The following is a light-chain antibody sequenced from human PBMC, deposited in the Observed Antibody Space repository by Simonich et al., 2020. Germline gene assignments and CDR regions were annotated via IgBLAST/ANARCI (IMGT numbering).Light chain of an antibody. J-gene: IGLJ2*01. V-gene: IGLV2-8*01. CDR3: QSYDSSLSGCVV. Sequence: QSALTQPPSASGSPGQSVTISCTGTSSDVGGYNYVSWYQQHPGKAPQLMIYEVSKRPSGVPDRFSGSKSGNTASLAITGLQAEDEADYYCQSYDSSLSGCVVFGGGTKLTVL. CDR2: EVS. CDR1: SSDVGGYNY.